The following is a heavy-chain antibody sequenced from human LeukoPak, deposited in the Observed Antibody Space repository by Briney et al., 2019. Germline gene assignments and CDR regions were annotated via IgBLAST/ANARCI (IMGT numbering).Heavy chain of an antibody. V-gene: IGHV3-23*01. CDR3: VKDPVSSSGWSNWFDP. J-gene: IGHJ5*02. CDR2: ISGSGGST. D-gene: IGHD6-19*01. Sequence: GGSLRLSCAASGFTFSSYAMSWVRQAPGKGLEWVSAISGSGGSTYYADSVKGRFTISRDNSKNTLYLQMNSLRAEDTAVYYCVKDPVSSSGWSNWFDPWGQGTLVTVSS. CDR1: GFTFSSYA.